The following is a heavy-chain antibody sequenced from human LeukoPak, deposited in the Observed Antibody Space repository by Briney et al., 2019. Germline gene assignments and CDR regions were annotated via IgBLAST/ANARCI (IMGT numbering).Heavy chain of an antibody. Sequence: GGSLSLSCPAPGSTVSNNYRSGSRKAPGKGRGWAPVIYSGGNTYYADSVKDRFTMSRDNPKNTLYLQMNSLRAEDTAVYYCARAHDRGYYYGFDYWGQGTLVTVSS. CDR2: IYSGGNT. V-gene: IGHV3-66*01. D-gene: IGHD3-22*01. CDR3: ARAHDRGYYYGFDY. CDR1: GSTVSNNY. J-gene: IGHJ4*02.